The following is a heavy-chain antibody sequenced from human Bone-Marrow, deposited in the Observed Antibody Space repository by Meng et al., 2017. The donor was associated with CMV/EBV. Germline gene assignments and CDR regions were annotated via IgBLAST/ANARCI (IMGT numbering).Heavy chain of an antibody. CDR3: ARHRGGGMAARYVDY. CDR2: IYWDDDK. J-gene: IGHJ4*02. V-gene: IGHV2-5*02. Sequence: LKESGPTPVKPPQPLPLTCTFSWFSLSTSGVGVGWIRQPPGKALEWLALIYWDDDKRYSPSLKSRLTITKDTSKNQVVLTMTNMDPVDTATYYCARHRGGGMAARYVDYWGQGTLVTVSS. D-gene: IGHD6-6*01. CDR1: WFSLSTSGVG.